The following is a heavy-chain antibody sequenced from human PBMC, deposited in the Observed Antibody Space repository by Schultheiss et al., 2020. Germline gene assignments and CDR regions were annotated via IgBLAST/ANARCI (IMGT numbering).Heavy chain of an antibody. V-gene: IGHV4-39*07. CDR2: VYYTGTT. CDR1: GGSISSRTYY. Sequence: SETLSLTCTVSGGSISSRTYYWGWIRQPPGKGLECIGTVYYTGTTYYNPSLKSRVTISLDTSKNQFSLKLSSVTAADTAVYYCAREVGSGIAGVDYWGQGTLVTVSS. D-gene: IGHD6-19*01. J-gene: IGHJ4*02. CDR3: AREVGSGIAGVDY.